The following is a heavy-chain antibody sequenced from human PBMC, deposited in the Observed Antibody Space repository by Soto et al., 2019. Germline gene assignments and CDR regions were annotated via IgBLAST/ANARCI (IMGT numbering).Heavy chain of an antibody. CDR2: IYSGGST. V-gene: IGHV3-53*01. CDR1: GFTVSSNY. D-gene: IGHD6-19*01. CDR3: ASPGYSSGWDTRYYYGMDV. Sequence: GGSLRLCCAASGFTVSSNYMSWVRQAPGKGLEWVSVIYSGGSTYYADSVKGRFTISRDNSKNTLYLQMNSLRAEDTAAYYCASPGYSSGWDTRYYYGMDVWGQGTTVTVSS. J-gene: IGHJ6*02.